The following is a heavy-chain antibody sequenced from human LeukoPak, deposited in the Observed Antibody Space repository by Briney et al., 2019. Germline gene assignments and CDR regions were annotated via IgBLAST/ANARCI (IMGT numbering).Heavy chain of an antibody. V-gene: IGHV3-11*04. CDR3: ARDSHSVIFVKDAFDI. D-gene: IGHD3/OR15-3a*01. CDR1: GFTFSDYY. J-gene: IGHJ3*02. CDR2: ISSSGSTI. Sequence: PGGSLRLSCAASGFTFSDYYMSWIRQAPGKGLEWVSYISSSGSTIYYADSVKGRFTISRDNAKNSLYLQMNSLRAEDTAVYYCARDSHSVIFVKDAFDIWGQGTMVTVSS.